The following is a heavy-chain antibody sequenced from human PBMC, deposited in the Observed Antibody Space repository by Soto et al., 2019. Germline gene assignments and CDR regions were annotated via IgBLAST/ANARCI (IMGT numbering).Heavy chain of an antibody. CDR3: ARLKRGSSHAGADYYYYYMDV. D-gene: IGHD6-6*01. V-gene: IGHV5-51*01. J-gene: IGHJ6*03. Sequence: GESLKISCKGSGYSFTSYWIGWVRQMPGKGLEWMGIIYPGDSDTRYSPSFQGQVTISADKSISTAYLQWSSLKASDTAMYYCARLKRGSSHAGADYYYYYMDVWGKGTTVTVSS. CDR2: IYPGDSDT. CDR1: GYSFTSYW.